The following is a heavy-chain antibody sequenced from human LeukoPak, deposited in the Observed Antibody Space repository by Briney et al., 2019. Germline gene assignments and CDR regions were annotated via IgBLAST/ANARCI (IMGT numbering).Heavy chain of an antibody. D-gene: IGHD3-22*01. CDR2: IHYSGST. CDR3: AGYDSTGYYIDAFDI. Sequence: SETLSLTCTVSGGSISSYYWSWIRQPPGKGLECIGYIHYSGSTYYNPSLKSRVTISVDTSKNQFSLKLSSVTAADAAVYYCAGYDSTGYYIDAFDIWGQGTMVTVSS. V-gene: IGHV4-59*06. J-gene: IGHJ3*02. CDR1: GGSISSYY.